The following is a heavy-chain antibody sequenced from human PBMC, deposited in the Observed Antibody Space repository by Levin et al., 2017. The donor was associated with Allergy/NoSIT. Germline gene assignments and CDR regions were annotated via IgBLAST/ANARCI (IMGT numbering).Heavy chain of an antibody. Sequence: KASETLSLTCTVSGGSISSSSYYWGWIRQPPGKGLEWIGSIYYSGSTYYNPSLKSRVTISVDTSKNQFSLKLSSVTAADTAVYYCARGLGVIAVAGIDYWGQGTLVTVSS. D-gene: IGHD6-19*01. CDR2: IYYSGST. V-gene: IGHV4-39*07. CDR3: ARGLGVIAVAGIDY. CDR1: GGSISSSSYY. J-gene: IGHJ4*02.